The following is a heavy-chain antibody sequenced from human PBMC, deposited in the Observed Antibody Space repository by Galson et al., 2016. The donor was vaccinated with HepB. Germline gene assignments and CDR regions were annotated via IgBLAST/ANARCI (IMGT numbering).Heavy chain of an antibody. J-gene: IGHJ4*02. V-gene: IGHV3-15*01. CDR3: AKDKWELLTLIYNGDLIDY. Sequence: SLRLSCAASGLTFTNAWMSWVRQSPGKGLEWVGRIKSKTDGGTADYAAPVKDRFTISRDDSKNTLFLQMNSLKTEDTAVYYCAKDKWELLTLIYNGDLIDYWGQGTLVTVSS. CDR1: GLTFTNAW. D-gene: IGHD1-26*01. CDR2: IKSKTDGGTA.